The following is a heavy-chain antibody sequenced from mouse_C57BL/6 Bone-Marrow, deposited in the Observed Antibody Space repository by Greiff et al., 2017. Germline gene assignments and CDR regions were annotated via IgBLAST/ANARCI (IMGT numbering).Heavy chain of an antibody. CDR2: INPYNGGT. V-gene: IGHV1-19*01. CDR1: GYTFTDYY. J-gene: IGHJ4*01. Sequence: VQLKQSGPVLVKPGASVKMSCKASGYTFTDYYMNWVKQSHGKSLEWIGVINPYNGGTSYNQKFKGKATLTVDKSSSTAYMELNSLTSEDSAVXYCARWVITTNAMDYWGQGTSVTVSS. CDR3: ARWVITTNAMDY. D-gene: IGHD1-1*01.